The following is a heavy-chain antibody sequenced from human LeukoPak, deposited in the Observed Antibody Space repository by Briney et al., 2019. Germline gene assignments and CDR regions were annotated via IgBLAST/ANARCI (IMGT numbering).Heavy chain of an antibody. CDR3: AKDSSSSGFDY. D-gene: IGHD6-6*01. V-gene: IGHV3-23*01. CDR1: GFTFSNYA. J-gene: IGHJ4*02. CDR2: ISGSGVST. Sequence: GGSLRLSCAASGFTFSNYAMSWVRQAPGKGLEWVSAISGSGVSTYYADSVKGRFTISRDNSKNTLYLQMNSLRAEDTAVYYCAKDSSSSGFDYWGQGTLVTVSS.